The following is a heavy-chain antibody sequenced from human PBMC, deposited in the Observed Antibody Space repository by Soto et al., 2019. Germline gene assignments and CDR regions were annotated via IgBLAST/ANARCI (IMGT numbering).Heavy chain of an antibody. J-gene: IGHJ6*03. D-gene: IGHD3-10*01. CDR1: GYTFTSYG. CDR2: ISAYNGNT. Sequence: QVQLVQSGAEVKKPGASVKVSCKASGYTFTSYGISWVRQAPGQGLEWMGWISAYNGNTNYAQKLQGRVTMTTDTSTSTAYMELRRLRSDDTAVYYCARGPSITMVRGADYYYYYMDVWGKGTTVTVSS. CDR3: ARGPSITMVRGADYYYYYMDV. V-gene: IGHV1-18*01.